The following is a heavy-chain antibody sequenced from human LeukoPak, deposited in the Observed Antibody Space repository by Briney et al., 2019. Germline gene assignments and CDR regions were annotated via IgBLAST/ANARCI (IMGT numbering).Heavy chain of an antibody. CDR2: IRSKANGYAT. D-gene: IGHD3-10*01. CDR3: TRRPAEARGVIVDY. Sequence: GGSLRLSCAASGFTFSGSAMHWVRQASGKGLEWVGRIRSKANGYATAYAASVKGRFTISRDDSKNTAYLQMNSLKTEDTAVYYCTRRPAEARGVIVDYWGQGTLVTVSS. CDR1: GFTFSGSA. J-gene: IGHJ4*02. V-gene: IGHV3-73*01.